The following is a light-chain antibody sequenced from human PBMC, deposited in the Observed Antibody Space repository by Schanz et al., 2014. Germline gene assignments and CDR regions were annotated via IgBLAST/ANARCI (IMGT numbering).Light chain of an antibody. V-gene: IGKV2-28*01. J-gene: IGKJ2*01. CDR2: LGS. CDR3: MQALPNPGYT. Sequence: DIVMTQSPLSLPVTPGEPASISCRSRQSLLQSNGYNYVDWYLQKPGQSPQLLIYLGSSRASGVPDRFSGSGSGTYFTLKISRVEAEDVGVYYCMQALPNPGYTFGPGTKLEIK. CDR1: QSLLQSNGYNY.